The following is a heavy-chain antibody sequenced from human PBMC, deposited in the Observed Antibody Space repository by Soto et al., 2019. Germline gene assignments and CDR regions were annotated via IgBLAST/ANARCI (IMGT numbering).Heavy chain of an antibody. J-gene: IGHJ6*02. D-gene: IGHD3-22*01. CDR3: ATQTHYDSSGYYWAGDYYYGMDV. Sequence: SETLYLTCTVSGGSISSSSYYWGWIRQPPGKGQEWIGSIYYSGSTYYNPSLKSRVTISVDTSKNQFSLKLSSVTAADTAVYYCATQTHYDSSGYYWAGDYYYGMDVWGQGTTVTVSS. CDR2: IYYSGST. CDR1: GGSISSSSYY. V-gene: IGHV4-39*01.